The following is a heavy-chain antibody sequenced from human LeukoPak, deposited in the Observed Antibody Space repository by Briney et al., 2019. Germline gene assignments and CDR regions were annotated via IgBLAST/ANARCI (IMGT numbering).Heavy chain of an antibody. Sequence: GGSLRLSCAASGFTVSNNYMGWVRQAPGKGLEWVSVIYSGGSTYYADSVKGRFTISRDNSKNTLYLQMNSLRAEDTAVYYCARDQSRYCSGTTCYVAWGQGTLVTVSS. CDR1: GFTVSNNY. V-gene: IGHV3-66*01. CDR2: IYSGGST. J-gene: IGHJ5*02. D-gene: IGHD2-2*01. CDR3: ARDQSRYCSGTTCYVA.